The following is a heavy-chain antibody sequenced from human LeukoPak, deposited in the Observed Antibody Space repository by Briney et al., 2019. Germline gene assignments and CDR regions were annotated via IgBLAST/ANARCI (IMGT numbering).Heavy chain of an antibody. CDR1: GDSISRYY. CDR3: ARDSGTTGEVKFDP. CDR2: IYNGGII. D-gene: IGHD3-10*01. J-gene: IGHJ5*02. V-gene: IGHV4-4*07. Sequence: PSESLSLTCTVSGDSISRYYWSWIRQPAGKGLEWIGRIYNGGIITYNPSLKSRVTMSIDTSNNQFSLRLRFVAAADTAVYYCARDSGTTGEVKFDPWGQGTLVTVSS.